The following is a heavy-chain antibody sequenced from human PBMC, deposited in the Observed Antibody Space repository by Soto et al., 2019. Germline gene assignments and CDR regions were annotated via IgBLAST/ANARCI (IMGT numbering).Heavy chain of an antibody. CDR2: IIPILGIA. CDR3: AVDSYGRFDY. V-gene: IGHV1-69*02. J-gene: IGHJ4*02. D-gene: IGHD5-18*01. CDR1: GGTFGSYT. Sequence: QVQLVQSGAEVKKPGSSVKVSCKASGGTFGSYTISWVRQAPGQGLEWMGRIIPILGIANYAQECQGRVTITADKSTGTAYMELSSLRSEDTAGYYCAVDSYGRFDYWGQGSLVTVSS.